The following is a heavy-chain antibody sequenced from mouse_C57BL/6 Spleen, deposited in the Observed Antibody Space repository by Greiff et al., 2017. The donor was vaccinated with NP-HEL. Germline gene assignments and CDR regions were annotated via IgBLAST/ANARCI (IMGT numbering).Heavy chain of an antibody. J-gene: IGHJ4*01. V-gene: IGHV1-69*01. CDR2: IDPSDSYT. CDR3: AGGATAYDMDY. CDR1: GYTFTSYW. D-gene: IGHD1-2*01. Sequence: QVQLQQPGAELVMPGASVKLSCKASGYTFTSYWMHWVKQRPGQGLEWIGEIDPSDSYTNYNQKFKGKSTLTVDKSSSTAYMQLSSLTSEDSAVYCCAGGATAYDMDYWGQGTSVTVSS.